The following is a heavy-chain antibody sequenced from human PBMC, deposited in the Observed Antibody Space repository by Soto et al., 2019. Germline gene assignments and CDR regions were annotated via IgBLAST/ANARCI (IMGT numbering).Heavy chain of an antibody. D-gene: IGHD3-9*01. J-gene: IGHJ5*02. CDR2: IYNSGST. CDR3: ARVDFDVLTGYHAGWFDP. Sequence: SETLSLTCAVSSGCVSTSGYSWSWIRQPPGKALEWIGYIYNSGSTSYNPSLKSRVTISVDRSKNQFSLKLSSVTAADTAVYYCARVDFDVLTGYHAGWFDPWGQGTLVTVSS. CDR1: SGCVSTSGYS. V-gene: IGHV4-30-2*01.